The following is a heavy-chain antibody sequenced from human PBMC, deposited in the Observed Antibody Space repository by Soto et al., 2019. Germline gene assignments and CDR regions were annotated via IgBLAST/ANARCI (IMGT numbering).Heavy chain of an antibody. J-gene: IGHJ4*02. V-gene: IGHV1-18*04. CDR1: GFLFTSYG. Sequence: QIQLVQSGGEVKKPGASVKVSCKASGFLFTSYGITWVRQAPGQGLEWMGWIGPWNGNSNYAQKIQGRVAMTTDTSTNTAYMELRSLRSDDTAVYYCVREGGVVVTGQFDFWGQGTPVTVSS. CDR2: IGPWNGNS. CDR3: VREGGVVVTGQFDF. D-gene: IGHD2-15*01.